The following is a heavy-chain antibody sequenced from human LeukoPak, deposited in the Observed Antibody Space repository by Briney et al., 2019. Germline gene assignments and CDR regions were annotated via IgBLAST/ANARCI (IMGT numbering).Heavy chain of an antibody. CDR1: GFTFSSYG. Sequence: GGSLRLSCAASGFTFSSYGMHWVRQAPGKGLEWVAVISYDGSNKYYADSVKGRFTISRDNSKNTLYLQMNSLRAEDTAVYYCAKLRLWFGEIDAFDIWGQGTMVTVSS. J-gene: IGHJ3*02. D-gene: IGHD3-10*01. V-gene: IGHV3-30*18. CDR2: ISYDGSNK. CDR3: AKLRLWFGEIDAFDI.